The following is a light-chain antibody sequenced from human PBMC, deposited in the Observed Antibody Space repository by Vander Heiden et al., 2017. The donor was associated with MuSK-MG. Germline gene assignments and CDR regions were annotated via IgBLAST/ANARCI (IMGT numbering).Light chain of an antibody. J-gene: IGLJ2*01. CDR2: SNN. CDR3: AAWDESLNGVG. Sequence: QSVLTQPPSASGTPGPRVTISCSGSSSNIGSNPVNWYQQLPGTATKLLLYSNNQRPSGVPDRFPGSKSGTSASLAISGLQSEDEADDDCAAWDESLNGVGCGGGTKLTV. V-gene: IGLV1-44*01. CDR1: SSNIGSNP.